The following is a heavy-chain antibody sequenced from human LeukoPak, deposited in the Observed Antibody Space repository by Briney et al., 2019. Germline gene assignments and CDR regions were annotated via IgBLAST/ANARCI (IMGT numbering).Heavy chain of an antibody. J-gene: IGHJ3*02. CDR2: ISYDGSNK. V-gene: IGHV3-30-3*01. CDR1: GFPFSTFP. CDR3: ARALYASGPSDAFDI. D-gene: IGHD5/OR15-5a*01. Sequence: PGGSLRLSCAASGFPFSTFPMHWVRQTPGKGLEWVAVISYDGSNKYYADSVKGRFTISRDNSKSTLYLQMNSLRAEDTAVYYCARALYASGPSDAFDIWGQGTMVTVSS.